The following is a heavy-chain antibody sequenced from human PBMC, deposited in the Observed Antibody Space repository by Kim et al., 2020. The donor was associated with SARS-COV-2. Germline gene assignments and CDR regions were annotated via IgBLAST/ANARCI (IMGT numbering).Heavy chain of an antibody. CDR1: GGSISSYY. Sequence: SETLSLTCTVSGGSISSYYWSWIRQPPGKGLEWIGYIYYSGSTNYNPSLKSRVTISVDTSKNQFSLKLSSVTAADTAVYYCARHRYCSSTSCYEGYYYYYYMDVWGKGTTVTVSS. CDR2: IYYSGST. D-gene: IGHD2-2*01. CDR3: ARHRYCSSTSCYEGYYYYYYMDV. J-gene: IGHJ6*03. V-gene: IGHV4-59*08.